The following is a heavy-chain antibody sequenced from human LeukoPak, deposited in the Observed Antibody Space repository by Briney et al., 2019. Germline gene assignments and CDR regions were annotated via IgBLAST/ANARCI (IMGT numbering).Heavy chain of an antibody. CDR2: IYYSGST. CDR3: ASADYDMAFDI. CDR1: GGSISSGGYY. J-gene: IGHJ3*02. V-gene: IGHV4-31*03. Sequence: SETLPLTCTVSGGSISSGGYYWSWIRQHPGKGLEWIGYIYYSGSTDYNPSLKSRFTMSVDTSKNQFSLKLSSVTAADAAVYYCASADYDMAFDIWGQGTMVTVS. D-gene: IGHD3-9*01.